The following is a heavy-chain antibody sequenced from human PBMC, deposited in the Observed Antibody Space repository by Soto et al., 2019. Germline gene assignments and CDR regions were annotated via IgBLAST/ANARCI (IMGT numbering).Heavy chain of an antibody. CDR3: AKDRRAGGNYGFYSDF. J-gene: IGHJ4*02. Sequence: EVQLLESGGGLVQPGGPLRLSCAASGFTFSSYGMTWVRQAPGKGLEWVSFSSATGAGTYYADSVKGRFTISRDNSKNTLYLQMTSLRADDTAVYYCAKDRRAGGNYGFYSDFWGQGALVIVSS. CDR2: SSATGAGT. CDR1: GFTFSSYG. V-gene: IGHV3-23*01. D-gene: IGHD1-7*01.